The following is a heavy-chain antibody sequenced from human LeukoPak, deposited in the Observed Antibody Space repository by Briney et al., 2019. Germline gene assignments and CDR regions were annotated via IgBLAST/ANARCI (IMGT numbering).Heavy chain of an antibody. Sequence: PGRSLRLSCAASGFTFSSYGMHWVRQAPGKGLEWVAVIWYDGSNKYYADSVKGRFTISRDNSKNTLYLQMNSLRAEDTAVYYCAKGKGIYYLDYWGQGTLVTVSS. J-gene: IGHJ4*02. D-gene: IGHD2-15*01. CDR3: AKGKGIYYLDY. CDR2: IWYDGSNK. V-gene: IGHV3-33*06. CDR1: GFTFSSYG.